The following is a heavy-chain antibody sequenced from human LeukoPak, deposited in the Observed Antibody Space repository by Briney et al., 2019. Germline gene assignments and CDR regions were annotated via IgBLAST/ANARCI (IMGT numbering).Heavy chain of an antibody. D-gene: IGHD6-19*01. Sequence: GGSLRLSCAASGFTFDDYDMHWVRQAPGKGLEGVSLISGDGGSTYYADSVKGRFTISRDSSKNSLYLQMNSLRTEDTALYYCAKAYSSGWYYWGQGTLVTVSS. V-gene: IGHV3-43*02. CDR1: GFTFDDYD. J-gene: IGHJ4*02. CDR2: ISGDGGST. CDR3: AKAYSSGWYY.